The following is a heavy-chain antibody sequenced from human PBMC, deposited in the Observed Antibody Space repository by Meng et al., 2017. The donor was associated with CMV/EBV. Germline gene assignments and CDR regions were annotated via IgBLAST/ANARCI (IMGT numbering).Heavy chain of an antibody. Sequence: GESLKISCAASGFSFSCYGMHWVRQAPGKGLEWVAFVHYEGSTKYYADSVKGRFTISRDNSKNTLYLQMNSLRRDDTAVYYCAKAPQMFLEWLSIDYWGQGTLVTVSS. CDR3: AKAPQMFLEWLSIDY. J-gene: IGHJ4*02. CDR1: GFSFSCYG. CDR2: VHYEGSTK. D-gene: IGHD3-3*01. V-gene: IGHV3-30*02.